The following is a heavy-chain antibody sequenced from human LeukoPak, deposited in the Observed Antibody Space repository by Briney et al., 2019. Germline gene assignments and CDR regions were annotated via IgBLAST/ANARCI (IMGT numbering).Heavy chain of an antibody. CDR1: GYTFTGYY. D-gene: IGHD6-13*01. CDR2: INPNSGGT. Sequence: ASVKVSCKASGYTFTGYYMHWVRQAPGQGLEWMGWINPNSGGTKYAQKFQGWVTMTRDTSISTAYMELSRLRSDDTAVYYCAREGPIAAAGNSAFDIWGQGTMVTVSS. CDR3: AREGPIAAAGNSAFDI. V-gene: IGHV1-2*04. J-gene: IGHJ3*02.